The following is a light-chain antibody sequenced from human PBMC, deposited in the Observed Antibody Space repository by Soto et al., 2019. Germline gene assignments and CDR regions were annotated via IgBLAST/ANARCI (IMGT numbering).Light chain of an antibody. V-gene: IGKV1-5*03. CDR3: QQYNSYPYT. J-gene: IGKJ2*01. Sequence: DIPMTQSPSTLSASVGDRVTITCRASQSTSSWLAWYQQKPGKAPNLLIYKASSLESGVPSRFSGSGSGTEFTLTISSLQPDDFATYYCQQYNSYPYTFGQGTKLEIK. CDR2: KAS. CDR1: QSTSSW.